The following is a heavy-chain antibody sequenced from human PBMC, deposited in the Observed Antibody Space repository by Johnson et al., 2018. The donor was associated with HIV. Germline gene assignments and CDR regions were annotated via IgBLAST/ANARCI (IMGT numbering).Heavy chain of an antibody. Sequence: QVQLLESGGNLVKPGGSLRLSCAASGFTFSDYYMSWIRQAPGKGLEWVSYISSGGSTKYYADSVKGRFTISRDNAKNSLYLQMNSLRAEDTAVYYCARGRPSGSHDAFDIWGQGTMVTVSS. J-gene: IGHJ3*02. CDR1: GFTFSDYY. V-gene: IGHV3-11*04. D-gene: IGHD3-22*01. CDR3: ARGRPSGSHDAFDI. CDR2: ISSGGSTK.